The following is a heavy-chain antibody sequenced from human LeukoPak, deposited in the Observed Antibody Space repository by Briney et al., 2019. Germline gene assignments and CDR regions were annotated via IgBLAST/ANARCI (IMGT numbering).Heavy chain of an antibody. J-gene: IGHJ4*02. CDR3: AKDYRYYGSGSYYPVDY. D-gene: IGHD3-10*01. V-gene: IGHV3-30*02. Sequence: PGGSLRLSCAASGFTFSSYGMHWVRQAPGKGLEWVAFIRYDGSNKYYADSVKGRFTISRDNSKNTLYLQMNSLRAEDTGVYYWAKDYRYYGSGSYYPVDYWGQGTLVAVSS. CDR2: IRYDGSNK. CDR1: GFTFSSYG.